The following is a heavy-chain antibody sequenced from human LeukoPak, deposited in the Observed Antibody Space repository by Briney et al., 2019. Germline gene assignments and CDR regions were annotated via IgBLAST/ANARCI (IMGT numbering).Heavy chain of an antibody. CDR2: IYYSGST. J-gene: IGHJ3*02. CDR3: ARHRSGSYRNAFDI. Sequence: SETLSLTCTVSGGSISSYYWSWIRQPPGKGLEWIGYIYYSGSTNYNPSLKSRVTISVDTSKNQFSLKLSSVTAADTAVYYCARHRSGSYRNAFDIWGQGTMVTVSS. CDR1: GGSISSYY. V-gene: IGHV4-59*08. D-gene: IGHD1-26*01.